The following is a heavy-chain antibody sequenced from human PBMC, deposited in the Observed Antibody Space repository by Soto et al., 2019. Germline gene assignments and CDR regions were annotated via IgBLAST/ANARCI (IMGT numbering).Heavy chain of an antibody. Sequence: PAETLSLTCTVSGDAITKSTYYWAGVRQTQGKGPGWLGSLDYAGNTYYTPSLHRRVTISVDASKTQFPLELQSVTAADSAVYYCASVPYSGSGGDWPYFFDYWGQGILVTVSS. CDR1: GDAITKSTYY. CDR2: LDYAGNT. V-gene: IGHV4-39*01. D-gene: IGHD2-21*02. J-gene: IGHJ4*02. CDR3: ASVPYSGSGGDWPYFFDY.